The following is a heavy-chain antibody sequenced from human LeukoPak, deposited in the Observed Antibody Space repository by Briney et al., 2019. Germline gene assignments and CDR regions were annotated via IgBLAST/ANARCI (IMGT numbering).Heavy chain of an antibody. D-gene: IGHD3-16*02. V-gene: IGHV5-51*01. CDR2: IYPGDSDT. CDR1: GYSFTSYW. J-gene: IGHJ4*02. CDR3: AVMITFGGVIVPFDY. Sequence: HGESLKISCKGSGYSFTSYWIGWVRQMPGKGLEWMGIIYPGDSDTRYSPSFQGQVTISADKSISTAYLQWSSLRASDTAMYYCAVMITFGGVIVPFDYWGQGTLVTVSS.